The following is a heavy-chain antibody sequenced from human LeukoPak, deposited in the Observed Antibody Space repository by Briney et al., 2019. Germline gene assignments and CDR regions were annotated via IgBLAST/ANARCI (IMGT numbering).Heavy chain of an antibody. CDR1: GFTFSSYG. Sequence: GGSLRLSCAASGFTFSSYGMPWVRQAPGKGLEWVAVISYDGSNKYYADSVKGRFTISRDNSKNTLYLQMNSLRAEDTAVYYCAKSPKKSPTGTTCWGQGTLVTVSS. CDR2: ISYDGSNK. D-gene: IGHD1-7*01. CDR3: AKSPKKSPTGTTC. J-gene: IGHJ4*02. V-gene: IGHV3-30*18.